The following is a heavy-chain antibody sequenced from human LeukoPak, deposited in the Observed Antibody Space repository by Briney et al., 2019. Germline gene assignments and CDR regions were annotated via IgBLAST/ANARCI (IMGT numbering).Heavy chain of an antibody. J-gene: IGHJ4*02. Sequence: GGSLRLSCAASGFTVSSNYMSWVRQAPGKGLEWVSVIYSGGSTYYADSVKGRFTISRDNSKNTLYLQMNSLRAEDTAVYYCARGLPELAPDYRGQGTLVTVSS. CDR2: IYSGGST. CDR1: GFTVSSNY. V-gene: IGHV3-53*01. CDR3: ARGLPELAPDY. D-gene: IGHD1-14*01.